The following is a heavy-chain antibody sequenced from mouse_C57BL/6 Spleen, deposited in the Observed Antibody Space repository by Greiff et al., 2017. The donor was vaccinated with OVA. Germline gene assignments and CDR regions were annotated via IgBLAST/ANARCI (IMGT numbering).Heavy chain of an antibody. CDR2: IDPENGDT. V-gene: IGHV14-4*01. Sequence: EVQLQQSGAELVRPGASVKLSCTASGFTIKDDYMHWVKQRPEQGLEWIGWIDPENGDTEYASKFQGKATITADTSSNTAYLQLSSLTSEDTAVYYCSNVYFDYWGQGTTLTVSS. CDR3: SNVYFDY. CDR1: GFTIKDDY. J-gene: IGHJ2*01.